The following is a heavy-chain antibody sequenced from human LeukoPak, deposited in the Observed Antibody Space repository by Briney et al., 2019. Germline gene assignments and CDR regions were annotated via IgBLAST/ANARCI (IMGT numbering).Heavy chain of an antibody. CDR3: TIMVRGVIVSWFDP. J-gene: IGHJ5*02. D-gene: IGHD3-10*01. CDR1: GGSISSGDYY. CDR2: IYYSGST. Sequence: SETLSLTCTVSGGSISSGDYYWCWIRQPPGKGLEWIGYIYYSGSTYYNPSLKSRVTISVDTSKNQFSLKLSSVTAADTAVYYCTIMVRGVIVSWFDPWGQGTLVTVSS. V-gene: IGHV4-30-4*01.